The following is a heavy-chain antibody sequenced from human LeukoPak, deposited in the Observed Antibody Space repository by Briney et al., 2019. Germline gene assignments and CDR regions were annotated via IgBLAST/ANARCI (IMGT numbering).Heavy chain of an antibody. V-gene: IGHV1-8*01. D-gene: IGHD1-14*01. CDR1: GYTFTSYD. CDR3: ARAEAPDNWFDP. CDR2: MNPNSGNT. J-gene: IGHJ5*02. Sequence: ASVTVSCKASGYTFTSYDINWVRQATGQGLEWMGWMNPNSGNTGYAQKFQGRVTMTRNTSISTAYMELSSLRSEDTAVYYCARAEAPDNWFDPWGQGTLVTVSS.